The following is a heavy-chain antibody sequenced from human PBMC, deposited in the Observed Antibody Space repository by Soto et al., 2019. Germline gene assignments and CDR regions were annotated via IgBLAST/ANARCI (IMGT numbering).Heavy chain of an antibody. V-gene: IGHV4-34*01. CDR2: INHSGST. D-gene: IGHD2-15*01. J-gene: IGHJ5*02. CDR3: ARAPGGDCSGGSCYRWFDP. CDR1: GGSFSGYY. Sequence: QVQLQQWGAGLLKPSETLSLTCAVYGGSFSGYYWSWIRQPSGKGLEWIGEINHSGSTNYNPSLKIRVTISVDTSKNQFSLKLSSVTAADTAVYYCARAPGGDCSGGSCYRWFDPWGQGTLVTVSS.